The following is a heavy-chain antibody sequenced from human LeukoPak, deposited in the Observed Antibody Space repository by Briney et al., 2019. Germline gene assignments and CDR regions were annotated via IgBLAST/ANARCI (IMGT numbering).Heavy chain of an antibody. V-gene: IGHV3-30*02. D-gene: IGHD6-13*01. J-gene: IGHJ4*02. CDR2: IRYDGTNK. Sequence: PGGSLRLSCAASGFTFSSFGMHWVRQAPGQGLEWVAFIRYDGTNKYYADSVKGRFTISRDNSKNTLSLQMNSLRAEDTAVYYCARDKESSSWPTTSLDYWGQGTLVTVSS. CDR1: GFTFSSFG. CDR3: ARDKESSSWPTTSLDY.